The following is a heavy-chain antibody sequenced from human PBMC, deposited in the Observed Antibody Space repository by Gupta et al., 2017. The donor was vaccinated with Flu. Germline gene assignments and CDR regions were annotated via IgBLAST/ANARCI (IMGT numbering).Heavy chain of an antibody. V-gene: IGHV1-2*02. CDR3: AKGGPLYGGNPFYYYPLDV. D-gene: IGHD4-17*01. Sequence: TGSYLHWVRQAPGQGLEWMGWVNPSSGGTNYAQKFRGRVTVTRDTSITTAYMDLSSLTSDDTAVYYCAKGGPLYGGNPFYYYPLDVWGPGTTVTVSS. J-gene: IGHJ6*02. CDR1: TGSY. CDR2: VNPSSGGT.